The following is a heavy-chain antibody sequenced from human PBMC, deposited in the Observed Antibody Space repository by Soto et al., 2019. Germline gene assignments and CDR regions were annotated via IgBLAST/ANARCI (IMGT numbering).Heavy chain of an antibody. CDR3: AREVTVTDDVLYYYYGMDV. V-gene: IGHV3-21*01. D-gene: IGHD4-4*01. J-gene: IGHJ6*02. Sequence: PGGSLRLSXAASGFTFSSYSMNWVRQAPGKGLEWVSSISSSSSYIYYADSVKGRFTISRDNAKNSLYLQMNSLRAEDTAVYYCAREVTVTDDVLYYYYGMDVWGQGTTVTVSS. CDR1: GFTFSSYS. CDR2: ISSSSSYI.